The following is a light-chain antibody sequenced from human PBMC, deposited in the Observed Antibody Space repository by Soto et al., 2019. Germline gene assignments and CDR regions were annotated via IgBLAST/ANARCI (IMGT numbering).Light chain of an antibody. CDR3: QQSYSTLIT. CDR1: QSISSY. CDR2: AAS. J-gene: IGKJ5*01. Sequence: DIQMTQSPSSLSASVGDRDTITCRASQSISSYLNLYQQKPGKAPKLLIYAASSLQSGVPSRFSGSGSGTDFTLTISSLQPEDFATYYCQQSYSTLITFGQGTRLEIK. V-gene: IGKV1-39*01.